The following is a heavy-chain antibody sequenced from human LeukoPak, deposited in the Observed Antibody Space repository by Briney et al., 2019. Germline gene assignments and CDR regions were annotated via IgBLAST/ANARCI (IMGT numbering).Heavy chain of an antibody. CDR2: IYYSGST. CDR3: ATSRLYDFWSGYYRHYQGVDY. CDR1: GGSISSGDYY. J-gene: IGHJ4*02. V-gene: IGHV4-30-4*08. Sequence: PSQTLPLTCTVSGGSISSGDYYWSWIRQPPGKGLEWIGYIYYSGSTYYNPSLKSRVTISVDTSKNQFSLKLSSVTAADTAVYYCATSRLYDFWSGYYRHYQGVDYWGQGTLVTVSS. D-gene: IGHD3-3*01.